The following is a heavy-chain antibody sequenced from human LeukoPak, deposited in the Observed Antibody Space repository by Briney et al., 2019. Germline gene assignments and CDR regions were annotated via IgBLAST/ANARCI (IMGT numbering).Heavy chain of an antibody. CDR2: FDPEDGET. J-gene: IGHJ6*03. Sequence: GASVKVSCKVSGYTLTELSMHWVRQAPGKRLEWMGGFDPEDGETIYAQKFQGRVTMTEDTSTDTAYMELSSLRSEDTAAYYCATLYSSPPWVMDVWGKGTTVTVSS. CDR3: ATLYSSPPWVMDV. D-gene: IGHD6-13*01. V-gene: IGHV1-24*01. CDR1: GYTLTELS.